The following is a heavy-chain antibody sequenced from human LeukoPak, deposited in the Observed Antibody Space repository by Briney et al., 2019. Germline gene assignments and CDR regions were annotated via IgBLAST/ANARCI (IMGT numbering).Heavy chain of an antibody. D-gene: IGHD5-12*01. CDR1: GGSISSGGYY. Sequence: PSETLSLTCTVSGGSISSGGYYWSWIRQHPGKGLEWIGYIYYSGSTYYNPSLKSRVTISVDTSKNQFSLKLSSVTAAHTAVYYCARDGIVARTGIDYWGQGTLVTVSS. CDR2: IYYSGST. J-gene: IGHJ4*02. V-gene: IGHV4-31*03. CDR3: ARDGIVARTGIDY.